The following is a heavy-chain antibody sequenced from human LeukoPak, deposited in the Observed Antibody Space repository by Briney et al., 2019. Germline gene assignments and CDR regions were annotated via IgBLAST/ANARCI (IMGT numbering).Heavy chain of an antibody. J-gene: IGHJ4*02. CDR3: ARTITMVRGVNYFDY. CDR2: INPSGGST. D-gene: IGHD3-10*01. V-gene: IGHV1-46*01. CDR1: GYTFTSYY. Sequence: ASVKVSCKASGYTFTSYYMHWVRQAPGQGLEWMGIINPSGGSTSYAQKFQGRVTMTRDTSTSTVYMELSSLRSEDTAVYYCARTITMVRGVNYFDYWGQGTLVTVSS.